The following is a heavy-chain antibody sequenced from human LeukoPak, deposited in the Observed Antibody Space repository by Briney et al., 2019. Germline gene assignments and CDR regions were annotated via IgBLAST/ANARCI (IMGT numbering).Heavy chain of an antibody. D-gene: IGHD1-26*01. Sequence: ASVKVSCKASGYSFNSYGIRWVRQAPGQGLEWMGWINTYKGNTNYAQKFQGRGSMTTDRSTSTAYLELRSLRSDDTAVYYCARDQKVGTTANYTPFDPWGQGTLVTVSS. CDR1: GYSFNSYG. J-gene: IGHJ5*02. CDR3: ARDQKVGTTANYTPFDP. V-gene: IGHV1-18*01. CDR2: INTYKGNT.